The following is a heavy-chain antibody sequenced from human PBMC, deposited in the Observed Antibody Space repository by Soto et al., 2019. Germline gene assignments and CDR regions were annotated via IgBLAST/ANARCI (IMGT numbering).Heavy chain of an antibody. V-gene: IGHV1-69*01. Sequence: QVQLVQSGAEVKKPGSSVKVSCKASGGTFSSYAISWVRQAPGQGLEWMGGIIPIFGTANYAQKFQGRVTITADESTSTAYMELSSLRSEDTAVYYSARDSYGGPPYYYYYGMDVWGQGTTVTVSS. CDR2: IIPIFGTA. CDR3: ARDSYGGPPYYYYYGMDV. CDR1: GGTFSSYA. J-gene: IGHJ6*02. D-gene: IGHD3-16*01.